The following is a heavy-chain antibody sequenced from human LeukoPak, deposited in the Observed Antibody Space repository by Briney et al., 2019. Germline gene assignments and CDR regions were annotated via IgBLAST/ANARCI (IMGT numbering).Heavy chain of an antibody. Sequence: SENLSRNCTVSGGSISSYYWSWIRQPPGMGLEWIGYIYYSGSTNYNPSLKSRVTISVDTSKNQFSLKLSSVTAADTAVYYCARGWLVSGFDYWGQGTLVTVSS. J-gene: IGHJ4*02. D-gene: IGHD6-19*01. CDR2: IYYSGST. V-gene: IGHV4-59*01. CDR3: ARGWLVSGFDY. CDR1: GGSISSYY.